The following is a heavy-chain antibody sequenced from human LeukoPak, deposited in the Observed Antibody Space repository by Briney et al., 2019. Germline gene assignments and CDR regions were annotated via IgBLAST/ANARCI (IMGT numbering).Heavy chain of an antibody. V-gene: IGHV1-69*05. J-gene: IGHJ4*02. CDR2: IIPIFGTA. CDR1: GGTFSSHA. Sequence: SVKVSCKASGGTFSSHAVSWVRHAPGQGLEWMGRIIPIFGTANYAQKFQGRVTITTDESTSTAYMELSSLRSEETAVYYFFKQKTEYEILTGYYADIDYWGQGTLVTVSS. D-gene: IGHD3-9*01. CDR3: FKQKTEYEILTGYYADIDY.